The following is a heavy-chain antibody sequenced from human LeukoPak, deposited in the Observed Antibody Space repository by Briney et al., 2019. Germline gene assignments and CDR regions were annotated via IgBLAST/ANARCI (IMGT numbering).Heavy chain of an antibody. J-gene: IGHJ6*02. V-gene: IGHV4-31*03. CDR3: ASIAARPFYYGMDV. CDR1: GGSISSGGYY. CDR2: IYYSGST. D-gene: IGHD6-6*01. Sequence: KSSETLSLTCTVSGGSISSGGYYWSWIRQHPGKGLEWIGYIYYSGSTYYNPSLKSRVTISVDTSKNQFSLKLSSVTAADTAVYYCASIAARPFYYGMDVWGQGTTVTVSS.